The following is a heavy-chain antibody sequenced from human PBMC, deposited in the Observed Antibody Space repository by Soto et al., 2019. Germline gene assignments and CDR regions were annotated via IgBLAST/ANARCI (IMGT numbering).Heavy chain of an antibody. CDR1: GGTISSYY. J-gene: IGHJ3*02. CDR2: IYYSGST. CDR3: ARPNDSGSYYAAFDI. V-gene: IGHV4-59*08. Sequence: SETLSRTCTVSGGTISSYYWSWIRKPPGKGLEWIGYIYYSGSTNYNPSLQSRVTISVDTSKNQFSLKLSSVTAADTAVYYCARPNDSGSYYAAFDIWGQGTMVTVSS. D-gene: IGHD1-26*01.